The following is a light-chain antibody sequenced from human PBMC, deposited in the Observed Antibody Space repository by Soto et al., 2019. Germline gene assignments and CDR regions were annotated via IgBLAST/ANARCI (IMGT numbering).Light chain of an antibody. Sequence: QSALTQPPSASGSPGQSVTISCTGTSSDVGCYNYVSWYQQHPGKAPKLMIYEVSKRPSGVPDRFSGSKSGNTASLTVSGHQAEDEADYYCSSYAGSNDVFGAGTKVTVL. V-gene: IGLV2-8*01. J-gene: IGLJ1*01. CDR1: SSDVGCYNY. CDR3: SSYAGSNDV. CDR2: EVS.